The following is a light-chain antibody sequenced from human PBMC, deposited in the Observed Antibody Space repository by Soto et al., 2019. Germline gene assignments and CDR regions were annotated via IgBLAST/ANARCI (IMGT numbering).Light chain of an antibody. J-gene: IGKJ2*01. V-gene: IGKV1-9*01. Sequence: DIQLTQSPSFLAASVGDRVTIPSRASQGLASFLAWYQQKPGKAPKLLIYSATTLQTGVSSRFSGSRSGPEFTLTISSLQPEDFATYYCQQLNSYPYTFAQGTKLEIK. CDR2: SAT. CDR3: QQLNSYPYT. CDR1: QGLASF.